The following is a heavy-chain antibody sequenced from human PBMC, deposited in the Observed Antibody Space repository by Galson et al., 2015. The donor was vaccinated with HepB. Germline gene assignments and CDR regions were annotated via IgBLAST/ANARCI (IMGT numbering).Heavy chain of an antibody. Sequence: SVKVSCKASGYTFTSYGISWVRQAPGQGLEWMGWISAYSGNTNYAQKLQGRVTMTTDTSTSTAYMELRSLRSDDTAVYYCASGSYCSSTSCSGMYYYGMDVWGQGTTVTVSS. CDR2: ISAYSGNT. CDR1: GYTFTSYG. J-gene: IGHJ6*02. D-gene: IGHD2-2*01. CDR3: ASGSYCSSTSCSGMYYYGMDV. V-gene: IGHV1-18*04.